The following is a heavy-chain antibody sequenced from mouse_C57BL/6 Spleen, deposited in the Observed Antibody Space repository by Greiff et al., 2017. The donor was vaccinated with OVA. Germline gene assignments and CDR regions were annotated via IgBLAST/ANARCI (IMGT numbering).Heavy chain of an antibody. J-gene: IGHJ4*01. CDR3: ARPLTGTRYAMDY. Sequence: EVKLMESGPGLVKPSQSLSLTCSVTGYSITSGYYWNWIRQFPGNKLEWMGYISYDGSNNYNPSLKNRISITRDTSKNQFFLKLNSVTTEDTATYYCARPLTGTRYAMDYWGQGTSVTVSS. CDR2: ISYDGSN. D-gene: IGHD4-1*01. V-gene: IGHV3-6*01. CDR1: GYSITSGYY.